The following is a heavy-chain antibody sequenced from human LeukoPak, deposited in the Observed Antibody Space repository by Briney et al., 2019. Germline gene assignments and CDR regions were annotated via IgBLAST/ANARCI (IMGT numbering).Heavy chain of an antibody. D-gene: IGHD2-2*01. CDR1: GGSISSRSYY. Sequence: SETLSLTCTVSGGSISSRSYYWAWIRQPPGKGLEWIGSINYSGSTNYNPSLKSQLTISVDTSKNQFSLKLSSVTAADTAVYYCAVIPPAVDDYWGQGTLVTVSS. J-gene: IGHJ4*02. CDR2: INYSGST. V-gene: IGHV4-39*01. CDR3: AVIPPAVDDY.